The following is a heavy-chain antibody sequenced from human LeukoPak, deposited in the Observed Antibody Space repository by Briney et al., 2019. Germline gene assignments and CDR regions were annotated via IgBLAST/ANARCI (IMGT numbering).Heavy chain of an antibody. J-gene: IGHJ4*02. CDR3: ARAPTVLVGYCSSSSCQADY. V-gene: IGHV3-21*01. Sequence: GGSLRLSCAASGFTFRSYSMNWVRQAPGKGLEWVSAIDPSSTYIYYADSVKGRFTISRDNAENSLYLQMNSLRVEDTAVYYCARAPTVLVGYCSSSSCQADYRGQGTLVTVSS. CDR2: IDPSSTYI. CDR1: GFTFRSYS. D-gene: IGHD2-2*01.